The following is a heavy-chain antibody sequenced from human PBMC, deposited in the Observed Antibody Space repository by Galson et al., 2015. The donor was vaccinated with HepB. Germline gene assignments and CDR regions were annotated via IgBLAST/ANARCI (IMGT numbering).Heavy chain of an antibody. CDR1: GFTFSSYW. V-gene: IGHV3-7*03. J-gene: IGHJ4*02. Sequence: SLRLSCAASGFTFSSYWMTWVRQAPDKGLEWVANIKLDGSEKYYVDSVKGRFTISRDYAKNSLYLQMKSLRAEDTAVYYCARIASSRFMTGTTDFDYWGQGTLVTVSS. D-gene: IGHD1-7*01. CDR3: ARIASSRFMTGTTDFDY. CDR2: IKLDGSEK.